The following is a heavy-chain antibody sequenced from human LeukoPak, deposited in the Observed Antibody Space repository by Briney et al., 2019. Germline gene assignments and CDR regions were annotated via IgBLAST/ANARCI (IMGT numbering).Heavy chain of an antibody. CDR3: AKGDCASGSCYFDD. Sequence: GGSLRLSCAASGFTFKNYGMNEVGQAPGKALECVASISSGATYIDNADSVKGRFTISRDSARSALYLQMNSLRAEDTAVYYCAKGDCASGSCYFDDWGQGSQVTVSS. D-gene: IGHD2-8*01. CDR2: ISSGATYI. CDR1: GFTFKNYG. J-gene: IGHJ4*02. V-gene: IGHV3-21*04.